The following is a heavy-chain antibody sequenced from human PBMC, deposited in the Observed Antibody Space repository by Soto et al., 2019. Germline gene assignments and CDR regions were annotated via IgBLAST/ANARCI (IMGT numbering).Heavy chain of an antibody. J-gene: IGHJ4*02. CDR1: GFTFSSYG. V-gene: IGHV3-30*18. D-gene: IGHD6-19*01. CDR3: AKERYSSGWSIDY. Sequence: PGGSLRLSCAASGFTFSSYGMHWVRQAPGKGLEWVAVISYDGSNKYYADSVKGRFTISRDNSKNTLYLQMNSLRAEDTAVYYCAKERYSSGWSIDYWGQGTLVTVS. CDR2: ISYDGSNK.